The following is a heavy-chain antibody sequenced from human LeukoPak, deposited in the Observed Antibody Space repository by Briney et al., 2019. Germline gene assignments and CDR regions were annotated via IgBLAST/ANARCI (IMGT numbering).Heavy chain of an antibody. Sequence: GESLKISCKGSGYSFTSYWIGWVRPMPGKGLEWMGIIYPGDSDTRYSPSFQGQVTISADKSISTAYPQWSSLKASDTAMYYCARHGSYYDSSGYPDYWGQGTLVTVSS. D-gene: IGHD3-22*01. CDR2: IYPGDSDT. J-gene: IGHJ4*02. CDR3: ARHGSYYDSSGYPDY. CDR1: GYSFTSYW. V-gene: IGHV5-51*01.